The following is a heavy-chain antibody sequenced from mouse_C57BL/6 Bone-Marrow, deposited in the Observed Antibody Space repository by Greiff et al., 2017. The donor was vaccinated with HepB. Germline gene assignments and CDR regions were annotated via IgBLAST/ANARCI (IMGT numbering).Heavy chain of an antibody. J-gene: IGHJ3*01. D-gene: IGHD1-1*01. V-gene: IGHV1-42*01. CDR3: ARVTYGSSSAWFAY. CDR1: GYSFTGYY. Sequence: EVQLQQSGPELVKPGASVKISCKASGYSFTGYYMNWVKQSPEKSLEWIGEINPSTGGTTYNQKFKAKATLTVDKSSSTAYMQLKSLTSEDSAVYYCARVTYGSSSAWFAYWGQGTLVTVSA. CDR2: INPSTGGT.